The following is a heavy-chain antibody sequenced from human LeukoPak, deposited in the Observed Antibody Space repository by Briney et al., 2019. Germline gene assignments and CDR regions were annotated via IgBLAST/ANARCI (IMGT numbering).Heavy chain of an antibody. V-gene: IGHV1-18*01. Sequence: ASVKVSCKASGYTFTSYGIIWVRQAPGQGLEWMGWISAYNGNTNYAQKLQGRVTMTTDTSTSTAYMELRSLRSDDTAVYYCARDRATAMVSRYFDLWGRGTLVTVSS. CDR2: ISAYNGNT. J-gene: IGHJ2*01. CDR1: GYTFTSYG. D-gene: IGHD5-18*01. CDR3: ARDRATAMVSRYFDL.